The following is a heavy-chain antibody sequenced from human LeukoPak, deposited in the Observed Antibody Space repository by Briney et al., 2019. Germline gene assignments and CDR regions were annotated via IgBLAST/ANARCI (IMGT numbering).Heavy chain of an antibody. D-gene: IGHD3-9*01. CDR2: ITSNGGST. CDR1: GFTFSDYA. Sequence: GGSLRLSCSASGFTFSDYAIHWVRQAPGKGLEYVSAITSNGGSTYYADSVKGRFTISRDNSKNTLYLQMSSLRPEDTAVYYCARDFGWLSGFDNWGQGTLVTVSS. J-gene: IGHJ4*02. V-gene: IGHV3-64D*09. CDR3: ARDFGWLSGFDN.